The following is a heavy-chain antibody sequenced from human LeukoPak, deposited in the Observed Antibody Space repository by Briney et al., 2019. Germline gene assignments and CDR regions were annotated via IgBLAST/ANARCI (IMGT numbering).Heavy chain of an antibody. CDR1: GGSISSSIYY. CDR3: ARKQTGTMSDV. Sequence: SETLSLTCIVPGGSISSSIYYWVWIRQSPGKGLEWIGTFSSGGSAYYNPSLTSRVSISKDTSDNQLSLRLYSVTAADTAVYYCARKQTGTMSDVWGQGAQVTVSS. CDR2: FSSGGSA. D-gene: IGHD1-7*01. J-gene: IGHJ4*02. V-gene: IGHV4-39*07.